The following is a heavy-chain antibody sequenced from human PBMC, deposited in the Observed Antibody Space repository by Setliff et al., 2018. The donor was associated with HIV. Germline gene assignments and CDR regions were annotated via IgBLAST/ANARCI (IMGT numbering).Heavy chain of an antibody. V-gene: IGHV3-66*02. CDR3: ARLRLYNSALDY. D-gene: IGHD3-10*01. J-gene: IGHJ4*02. Sequence: PGGSLRLSCAASGFTVSTYYMSWVRQAPGKGLEWDSAIYSDGSTYHADSVNGRFTLSRDISENALYLQIDSLRPEDTAVYYCARLRLYNSALDYWGQGTLVTVSS. CDR2: IYSDGST. CDR1: GFTVSTYY.